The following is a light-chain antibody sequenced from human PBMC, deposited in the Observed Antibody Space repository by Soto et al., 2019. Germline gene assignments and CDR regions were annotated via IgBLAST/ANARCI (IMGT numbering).Light chain of an antibody. CDR3: QKYDRAPLA. CDR2: DAS. Sequence: DVQMTQSPSSLSSSVGDRVTLTCRAGQGVNIYLAWYQQKPGKVPKLLIDDASNLPTGVPARFRGSGSGTDFTLNISLLQPDDVAKYYGQKYDRAPLAFGGGTKVDIK. V-gene: IGKV1-27*01. CDR1: QGVNIY. J-gene: IGKJ4*01.